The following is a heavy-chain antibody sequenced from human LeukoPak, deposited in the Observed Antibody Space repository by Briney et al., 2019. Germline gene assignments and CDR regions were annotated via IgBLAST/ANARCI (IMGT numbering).Heavy chain of an antibody. J-gene: IGHJ3*02. D-gene: IGHD7-27*01. CDR3: ASLGSFDI. V-gene: IGHV4-61*02. CDR2: FYISEGT. CDR1: GGSINSGSYY. Sequence: SQTLSLTCTLSGGSINSGSYYWNWIRQPAGKGLEWIGRFYISEGTKYNPSLKSRVTISVDTSKNQFSLRLSSVTAADTAVYYCASLGSFDIWGQGTMVTVSS.